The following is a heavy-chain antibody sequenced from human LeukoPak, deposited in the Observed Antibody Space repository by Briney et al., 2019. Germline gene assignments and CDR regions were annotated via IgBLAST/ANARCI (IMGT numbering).Heavy chain of an antibody. J-gene: IGHJ4*02. CDR3: ASADCSSTSCYTYYFDY. CDR2: ISSSSSYI. D-gene: IGHD2-2*02. Sequence: GGSLRLSCAASGFTFSSYSMNWVRQASGKGLEWVSSISSSSSYIYYADSVKGRFTISRDNAKNSLYLQMNSLRAEDTAVYYCASADCSSTSCYTYYFDYWGQGTLVTVSS. CDR1: GFTFSSYS. V-gene: IGHV3-21*01.